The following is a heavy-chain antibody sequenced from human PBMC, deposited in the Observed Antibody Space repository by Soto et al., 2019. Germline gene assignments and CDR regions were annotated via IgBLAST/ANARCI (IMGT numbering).Heavy chain of an antibody. CDR1: GFSFSSYW. CDR3: ARVVDRSYDGTDYAIDAFDI. D-gene: IGHD2-2*01. V-gene: IGHV3-74*01. J-gene: IGHJ3*02. CDR2: ANGDESYT. Sequence: PGGSLRLSCGASGFSFSSYWMHWVRQSPGKGLMWVACANGDESYTSYADSVKGRFTISRDNTKNTLFLQMSRLRVEDTALYYCARVVDRSYDGTDYAIDAFDIWGQGTMVTVSS.